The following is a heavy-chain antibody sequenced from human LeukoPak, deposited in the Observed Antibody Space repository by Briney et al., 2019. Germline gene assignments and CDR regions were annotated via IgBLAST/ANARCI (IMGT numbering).Heavy chain of an antibody. Sequence: GGSLRLSCAASGFTFSSYSMNWVRQAPGKGLEWVSYISSSSSTIYYADSVKGRFTISRDNAKNSLYLQMNSLRAEDTAVYYCARDVFMARGGEKGFDYWGQGTLVTVSS. J-gene: IGHJ4*02. CDR2: ISSSSSTI. CDR3: ARDVFMARGGEKGFDY. D-gene: IGHD3-10*01. V-gene: IGHV3-48*01. CDR1: GFTFSSYS.